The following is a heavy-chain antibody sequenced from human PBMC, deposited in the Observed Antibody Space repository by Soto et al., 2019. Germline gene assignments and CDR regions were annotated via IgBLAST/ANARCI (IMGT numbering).Heavy chain of an antibody. CDR1: GGSISTYY. J-gene: IGHJ4*02. D-gene: IGHD3-3*01. CDR2: IYYSGST. Sequence: SETLSLTCTVSGGSISTYYWSWIRQPPGMGLEWIGYIYYSGSTNYNPSLKSRVTISVDTSKNQFSLKLSSVSAADTAVYYCARDGSRYDFWSGPYYFDYWGQGTLVTVSS. CDR3: ARDGSRYDFWSGPYYFDY. V-gene: IGHV4-59*01.